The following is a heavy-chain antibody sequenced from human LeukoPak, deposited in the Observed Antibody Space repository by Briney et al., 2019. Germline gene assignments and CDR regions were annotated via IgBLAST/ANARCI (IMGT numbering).Heavy chain of an antibody. D-gene: IGHD1-26*01. Sequence: PGGSLRLSCAASGFTFSTYGIHWVRQAPGKGLEWVAVIGHDGSNEYYADSVKGRICISRDNSRNTVYLQMNRLGVEDTAVYYCVKGGYSGSHYGYSDYWGQGTLVTVSS. V-gene: IGHV3-30*18. CDR1: GFTFSTYG. CDR2: IGHDGSNE. CDR3: VKGGYSGSHYGYSDY. J-gene: IGHJ4*02.